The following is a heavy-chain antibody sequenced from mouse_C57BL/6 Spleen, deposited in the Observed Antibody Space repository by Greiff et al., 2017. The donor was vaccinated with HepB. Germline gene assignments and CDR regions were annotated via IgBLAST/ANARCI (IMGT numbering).Heavy chain of an antibody. CDR1: GYTFTSYW. CDR2: IDPSDSYT. D-gene: IGHD1-1*01. Sequence: VQLQQPGAELVKPGASVKLSCKASGYTFTSYWMQWVKQRPGQGLEWIGEIDPSDSYTNYNQKFKGKATLTVDTSSSTAYMQLSSLTSEDSAVYYCARGTTVVGWDYWGQGTTLTVSS. J-gene: IGHJ2*01. V-gene: IGHV1-50*01. CDR3: ARGTTVVGWDY.